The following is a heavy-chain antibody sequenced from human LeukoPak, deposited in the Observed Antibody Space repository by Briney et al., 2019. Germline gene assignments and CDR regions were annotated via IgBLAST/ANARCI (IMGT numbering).Heavy chain of an antibody. J-gene: IGHJ1*01. Sequence: SETLSLTCAVSGYSISSGYYWGWIRQPPGKGLEWIGSIYHSGSTYYNPSLKSRVTISVDTSKNQFSLKLSSVTAADTAVYYCARHASGSYNNFQHWGQGTLVTVSS. CDR2: IYHSGST. D-gene: IGHD1-26*01. CDR3: ARHASGSYNNFQH. CDR1: GYSISSGYY. V-gene: IGHV4-38-2*01.